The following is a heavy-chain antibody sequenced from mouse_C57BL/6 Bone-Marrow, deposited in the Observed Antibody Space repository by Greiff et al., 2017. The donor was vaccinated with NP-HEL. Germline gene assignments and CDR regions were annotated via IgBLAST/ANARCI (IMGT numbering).Heavy chain of an antibody. CDR1: GYTFTSYG. V-gene: IGHV1-81*01. CDR2: IYPRSGNN. CDR3: ASCDYAPSYVDY. D-gene: IGHD2-4*01. Sequence: QVQLKESGAELARPGASVKLSCKASGYTFTSYGISWVKQRTGQGLEWIGEIYPRSGNNYYNEKFKGKATLTADKSSSTANMELRSLTSEGSAGYVCASCDYAPSYVDYGGQGTTLTVSS. J-gene: IGHJ2*01.